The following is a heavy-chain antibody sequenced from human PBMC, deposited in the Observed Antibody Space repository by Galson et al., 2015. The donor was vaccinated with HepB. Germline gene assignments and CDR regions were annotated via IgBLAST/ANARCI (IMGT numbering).Heavy chain of an antibody. CDR1: EFTFSSYG. D-gene: IGHD6-19*01. V-gene: IGHV3-33*01. Sequence: SLRLSCAASEFTFSSYGMHWVRQAPGKGLEWVAVIWYDGSNKYYADSVKGRFTISRDNSKNTLYLQMNSLRAEDTAVYYCAQIAVAGAFDIWGQGTMVTVSS. CDR3: AQIAVAGAFDI. J-gene: IGHJ3*02. CDR2: IWYDGSNK.